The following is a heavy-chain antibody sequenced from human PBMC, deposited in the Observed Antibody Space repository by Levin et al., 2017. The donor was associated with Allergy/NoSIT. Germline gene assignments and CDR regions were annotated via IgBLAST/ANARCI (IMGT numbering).Heavy chain of an antibody. CDR1: GFTFSSYG. Sequence: PGGSLRLSCAASGFTFSSYGMHWVRQAPGKGLEWVAVISYDGSNKYYADSVKGRFTISRDNSKNTLYLQMNSLRAEDTAVYYCAKDLKEPGGNYYYYYCMDGWGKGTTVTVSS. D-gene: IGHD3-16*01. CDR3: AKDLKEPGGNYYYYYCMDG. J-gene: IGHJ6*03. V-gene: IGHV3-30*18. CDR2: ISYDGSNK.